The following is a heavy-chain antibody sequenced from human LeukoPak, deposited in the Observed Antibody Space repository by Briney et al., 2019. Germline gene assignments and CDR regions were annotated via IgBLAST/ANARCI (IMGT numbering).Heavy chain of an antibody. Sequence: GESLRPSCAASAFTFSNYEMNWVRQPPGKGLEWVSYISGGGETAYYADSVKGRFTISRNNAQNSLFLQMNSLRAEDTAVYYCARLLNSHYFDYWGQGALVTVPS. V-gene: IGHV3-48*03. CDR3: ARLLNSHYFDY. J-gene: IGHJ4*02. CDR1: AFTFSNYE. D-gene: IGHD2/OR15-2a*01. CDR2: ISGGGETA.